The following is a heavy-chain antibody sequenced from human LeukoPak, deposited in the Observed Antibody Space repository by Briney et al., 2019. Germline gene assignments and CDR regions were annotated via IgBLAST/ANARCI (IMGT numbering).Heavy chain of an antibody. V-gene: IGHV3-9*01. J-gene: IGHJ2*01. CDR1: GFTFDDYA. D-gene: IGHD3-22*01. Sequence: PGRSLRLSCAASGFTFDDYAMHWVRQAPGKGLEWVSGISWNSGSIGYADSVKGRFTISRDNAKNSLYLQMNSLRAEDTALYYCAKDSGYSGYWYFDLWGRGTLVTVSS. CDR3: AKDSGYSGYWYFDL. CDR2: ISWNSGSI.